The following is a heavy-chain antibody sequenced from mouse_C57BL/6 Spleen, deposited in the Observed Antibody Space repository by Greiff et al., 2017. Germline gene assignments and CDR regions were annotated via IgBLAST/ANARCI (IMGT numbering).Heavy chain of an antibody. CDR3: APNWDGFAY. CDR1: CYTFTSYW. CDR2: IHPSDSVT. J-gene: IGHJ3*01. V-gene: IGHV1-74*01. Sequence: QVQLQQPGAELVKPGASVKVSCKASCYTFTSYWLHWVKQRPGQGLEWIGRIHPSDSVTNYNQKFKGKATLTVDKSSSTAYMQLSSLTSEDSAVYYCAPNWDGFAYWGQGTLVTVSA. D-gene: IGHD4-1*01.